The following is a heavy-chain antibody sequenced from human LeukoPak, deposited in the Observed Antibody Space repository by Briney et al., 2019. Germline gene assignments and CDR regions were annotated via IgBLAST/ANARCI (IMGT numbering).Heavy chain of an antibody. J-gene: IGHJ4*02. D-gene: IGHD1-20*01. CDR2: INPSGGST. Sequence: ASVKVSCKVSGYTLTELSMHWVRQAPGQGLEWMGIINPSGGSTSYAQKFQGRVTMTRDTSTSTVYMELSSLRSEDTAVYYCARDRYNWNDDSFDYWGQGTLVTVSS. CDR1: GYTLTELS. V-gene: IGHV1-46*01. CDR3: ARDRYNWNDDSFDY.